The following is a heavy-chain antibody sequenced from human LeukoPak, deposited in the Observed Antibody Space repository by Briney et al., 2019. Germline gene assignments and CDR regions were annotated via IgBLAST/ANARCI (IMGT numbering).Heavy chain of an antibody. CDR2: VHNDGTTT. J-gene: IGHJ3*02. CDR1: GFTFTSYW. Sequence: GGSLRLSCAASGFTFTSYWIHWVRQAPGKGLVWVSRVHNDGTTTGYADSVKGRFAISRDNAKNTVYLQMNSLRAEDTAVYYCARGGVGSFDIWGQGTMVTVSS. CDR3: ARGGVGSFDI. D-gene: IGHD2-8*02. V-gene: IGHV3-74*01.